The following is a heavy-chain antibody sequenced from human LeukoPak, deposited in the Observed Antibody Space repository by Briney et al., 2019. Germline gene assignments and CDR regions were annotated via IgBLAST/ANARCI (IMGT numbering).Heavy chain of an antibody. CDR1: GFTFRSYA. Sequence: GGSLRLSCAASGFTFRSYAMNWVRQAPGKGLEWVSVISGSGSSTYYADSVKGRFTISRDNSKNTLYLQMNSLRAEDTAVYYCASSGYYFPYYYYYMDVWGKGTTVTISS. D-gene: IGHD3-22*01. V-gene: IGHV3-23*01. CDR2: ISGSGSST. CDR3: ASSGYYFPYYYYYMDV. J-gene: IGHJ6*03.